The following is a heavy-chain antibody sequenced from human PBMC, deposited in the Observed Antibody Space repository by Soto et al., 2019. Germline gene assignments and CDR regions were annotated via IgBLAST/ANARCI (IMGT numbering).Heavy chain of an antibody. D-gene: IGHD2-15*01. CDR2: INHSGST. V-gene: IGHV4-34*01. CDR1: GGSFSGYY. J-gene: IGHJ6*02. CDR3: ARGPRYCSGGSCYLYYYYGMDV. Sequence: QVQLQQWGAGLLKPSETLSLTCAVYGGSFSGYYWCWIRQPPGKGLEWIGEINHSGSTNYNPSLKSRVTRSVDTSKNQFSLKLSSVTAADTAVYYCARGPRYCSGGSCYLYYYYGMDVWGQGTTVTVSS.